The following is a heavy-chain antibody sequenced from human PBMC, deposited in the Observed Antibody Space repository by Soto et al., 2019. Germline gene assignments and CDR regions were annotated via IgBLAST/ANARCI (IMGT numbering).Heavy chain of an antibody. CDR2: IIPIFGTA. J-gene: IGHJ6*02. Sequence: QVQLVQSGAEVKKPGPSVKVSCKASGGTFSSYAISWVRQAPGQGLEWMGGIIPIFGTANYAQKFQGRVTITADESTSTAYMELSSLRSEDTAVYYCARGGSSGYDSLGYYYYGMDVWGQGTTVTVSS. CDR3: ARGGSSGYDSLGYYYYGMDV. V-gene: IGHV1-69*01. D-gene: IGHD5-12*01. CDR1: GGTFSSYA.